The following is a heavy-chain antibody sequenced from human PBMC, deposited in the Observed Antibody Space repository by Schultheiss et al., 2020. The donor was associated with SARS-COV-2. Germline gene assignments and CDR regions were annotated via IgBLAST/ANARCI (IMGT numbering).Heavy chain of an antibody. CDR3: ALTMIGSYYEVGAFDI. Sequence: ASVKVSCKASGYTFTSYAMHWVRQAPGQRLEWMGWINAGNGNTKYSQKFQGRVTITRDTSASTAYMELSSLRSEDTAVYYCALTMIGSYYEVGAFDIWGQGTMVTVSS. CDR2: INAGNGNT. J-gene: IGHJ3*02. CDR1: GYTFTSYA. D-gene: IGHD1-26*01. V-gene: IGHV1-3*01.